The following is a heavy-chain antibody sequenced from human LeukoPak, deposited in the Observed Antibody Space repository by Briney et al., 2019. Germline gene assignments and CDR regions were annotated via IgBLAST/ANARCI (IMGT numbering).Heavy chain of an antibody. D-gene: IGHD3-10*01. J-gene: IGHJ4*02. CDR1: GDSVSSNSAA. Sequence: SQTLSLTCAISGDSVSSNSAAWNWIRQSPSRGLEWLGRTYYRSKWYNDYAVSVKSRITINPDTSKNQFSLQLNSVTPEDTAVYYCARGRPITMVRGVLAVIMDYWGQGTLVTVSS. V-gene: IGHV6-1*01. CDR3: ARGRPITMVRGVLAVIMDY. CDR2: TYYRSKWYN.